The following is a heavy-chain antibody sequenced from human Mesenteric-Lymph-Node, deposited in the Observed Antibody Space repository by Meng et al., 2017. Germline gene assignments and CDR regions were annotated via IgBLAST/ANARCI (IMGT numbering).Heavy chain of an antibody. J-gene: IGHJ4*02. CDR3: AREERYSSGWYVY. V-gene: IGHV6-1*01. CDR1: GDSVSSNCAA. CDR2: TYYRSKWYN. Sequence: QVQLQQAGPGLVKPAQTLSSSCAISGDSVSSNCAAWNWIRQSPARGLEWLGMTYYRSKWYNDYAVSVKSRITINPDTYKNQFSLQLNSVTPEDTAVYYCAREERYSSGWYVYWSQGTLVTVSS. D-gene: IGHD6-19*01.